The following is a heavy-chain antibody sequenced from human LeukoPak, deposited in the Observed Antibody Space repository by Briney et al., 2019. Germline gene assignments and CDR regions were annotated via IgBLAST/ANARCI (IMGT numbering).Heavy chain of an antibody. CDR2: IYYSGST. CDR3: AGEQWPLGSGY. J-gene: IGHJ4*02. CDR1: GGSVSSGSYY. Sequence: SETLSLTCTVSGGSVSSGSYYWSWIRQPPGKGLEWIGYIYYSGSTNYNPSPKSRVTISVDTSKNQFSLKLSSVTAADTAVYYCAGEQWPLGSGYWGQGTLVTVSS. D-gene: IGHD6-19*01. V-gene: IGHV4-61*01.